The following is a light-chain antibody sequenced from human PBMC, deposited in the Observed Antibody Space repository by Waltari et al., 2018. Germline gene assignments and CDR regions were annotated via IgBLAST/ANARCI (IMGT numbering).Light chain of an antibody. CDR1: SNNIGFYDL. Sequence: QSALTQPASVSGSPGQSITIPCTGSSNNIGFYDLVSWYQQHPGKAPKLIIFDVIKRPSGVSDRFSGSKSGNTASLTISGLQTEDDADYYCCSYSGCGSFPYVFGPGTRVAVL. CDR2: DVI. V-gene: IGLV2-23*02. J-gene: IGLJ1*01. CDR3: CSYSGCGSFPYV.